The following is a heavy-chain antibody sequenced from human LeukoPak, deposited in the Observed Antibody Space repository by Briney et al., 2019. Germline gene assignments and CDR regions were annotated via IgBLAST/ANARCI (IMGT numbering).Heavy chain of an antibody. CDR1: GFTFSSYG. D-gene: IGHD3-10*01. CDR3: AKESRGAFDI. V-gene: IGHV3-21*01. Sequence: GGSLRLSCAASGFTFSSYGMHWVRQAPGKGLEWVSSISSSSSYIYYADSVKGRFTISRDNAKNSLYLQMNSLRAEDTAVYYCAKESRGAFDIWGQGTMVTVSS. CDR2: ISSSSSYI. J-gene: IGHJ3*02.